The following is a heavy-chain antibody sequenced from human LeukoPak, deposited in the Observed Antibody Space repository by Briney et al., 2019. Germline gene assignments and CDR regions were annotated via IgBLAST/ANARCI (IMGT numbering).Heavy chain of an antibody. J-gene: IGHJ4*02. Sequence: VASVKVSCKASGYTFTSYDINWVRQATGQGLEWMGWMNPNSGNTGYAQKFQGRVTMTRNTSISTAYMELSSLRSEDTAVYYCARGVKVKYGSGSYYNDYWGQGTLLTVSS. CDR1: GYTFTSYD. D-gene: IGHD3-10*01. CDR2: MNPNSGNT. CDR3: ARGVKVKYGSGSYYNDY. V-gene: IGHV1-8*01.